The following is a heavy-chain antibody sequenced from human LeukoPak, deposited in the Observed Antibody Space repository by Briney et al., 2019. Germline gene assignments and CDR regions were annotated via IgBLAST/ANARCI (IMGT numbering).Heavy chain of an antibody. Sequence: GGSLRLSCAASGFTFSSYGMHWVRQAPGKGLEWVAVISYDGSNKYYADSVKGRFTISRDNSKNTLYLQMNSLRAEDTAVYYCAKDSTSCPLDYWGQGTLVTVSS. V-gene: IGHV3-30*18. D-gene: IGHD2-2*01. CDR3: AKDSTSCPLDY. CDR2: ISYDGSNK. J-gene: IGHJ4*02. CDR1: GFTFSSYG.